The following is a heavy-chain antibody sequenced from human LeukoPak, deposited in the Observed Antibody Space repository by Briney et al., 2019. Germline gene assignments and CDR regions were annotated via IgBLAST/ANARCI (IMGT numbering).Heavy chain of an antibody. Sequence: SVKVSCKASGGTFSSYAISWVRQAPGQGLEWMGGIIPIFGTANYAQKFQGRVTITADESTSTAYMELSSLRSEDTAVYYCATTYYDSSGYLRAFDIWGQGTMVTVSS. CDR2: IIPIFGTA. CDR1: GGTFSSYA. V-gene: IGHV1-69*13. D-gene: IGHD3-22*01. CDR3: ATTYYDSSGYLRAFDI. J-gene: IGHJ3*02.